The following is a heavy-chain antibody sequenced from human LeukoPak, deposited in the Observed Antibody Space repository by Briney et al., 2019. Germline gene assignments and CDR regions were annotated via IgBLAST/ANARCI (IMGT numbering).Heavy chain of an antibody. D-gene: IGHD6-6*01. V-gene: IGHV4-39*01. CDR2: IYYSGST. J-gene: IGHJ5*02. Sequence: SETLSLTCTVSGGSISSSSYYWGWIRQPPGKGLEWIGSIYYSGSTYYNPSLKSRVTISVDTSKNQFSLKLSSVTAADTAVYYCARPQYSSSSVWFDPWGQGTLVIVSS. CDR1: GGSISSSSYY. CDR3: ARPQYSSSSVWFDP.